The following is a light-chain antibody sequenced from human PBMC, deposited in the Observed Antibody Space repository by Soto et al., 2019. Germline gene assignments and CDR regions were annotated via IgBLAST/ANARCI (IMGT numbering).Light chain of an antibody. CDR1: QSISSW. V-gene: IGKV1-5*03. Sequence: DIQMTQSPSTLSASVGDRVTITCRASQSISSWLAWYQQKPGTAPKLLIYKASTLQSGVPSRFSGSGSGTEFTLTISSLQPDDFATYYCQQYSDNWTFGQGTTVEIK. CDR2: KAS. CDR3: QQYSDNWT. J-gene: IGKJ1*01.